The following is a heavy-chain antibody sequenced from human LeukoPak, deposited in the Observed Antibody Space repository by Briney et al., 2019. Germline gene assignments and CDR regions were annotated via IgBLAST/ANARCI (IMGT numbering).Heavy chain of an antibody. CDR2: ISAYNGNT. J-gene: IGHJ4*02. CDR3: ARVKRPCVELRCPSVGGPFDY. Sequence: ASVKVSCKASGYTFTSYGISWVRQAPGQGLEWMGWISAYNGNTNYAQKLQGRVTVTTDTSTSTAYMELRSLRSDDTAVYYCARVKRPCVELRCPSVGGPFDYWGQGTLVTVSS. V-gene: IGHV1-18*04. D-gene: IGHD4-17*01. CDR1: GYTFTSYG.